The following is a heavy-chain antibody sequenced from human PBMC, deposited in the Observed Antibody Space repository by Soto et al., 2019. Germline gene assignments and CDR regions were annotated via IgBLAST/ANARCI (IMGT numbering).Heavy chain of an antibody. CDR2: ISGSGGST. J-gene: IGHJ6*02. Sequence: GGSLRLSCAASGFTFSSYAMSWVRQAPGKGLEWVSAISGSGGSTYYADSVKGRFTISRDNSKNTLYLQMNSLRAEDTAVYYCAKGPRGAAGGRYYYVMDGWGQGTTVTVSS. CDR3: AKGPRGAAGGRYYYVMDG. V-gene: IGHV3-23*01. D-gene: IGHD6-13*01. CDR1: GFTFSSYA.